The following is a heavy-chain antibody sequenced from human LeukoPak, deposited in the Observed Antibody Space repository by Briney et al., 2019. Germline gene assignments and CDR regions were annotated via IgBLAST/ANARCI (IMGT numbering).Heavy chain of an antibody. CDR1: GYTFAAYY. V-gene: IGHV1-2*02. CDR3: ARALAWDSGSLDYYYMDV. CDR2: INPNSGGT. D-gene: IGHD1-26*01. Sequence: GASVKVSCKASGYTFAAYYMHWVRQAPGQGLEWMGWINPNSGGTNYAQKFQGRVTMTRDTSISTAYMELSRLRSDDTAVYYCARALAWDSGSLDYYYMDVWGKGTTVTISS. J-gene: IGHJ6*03.